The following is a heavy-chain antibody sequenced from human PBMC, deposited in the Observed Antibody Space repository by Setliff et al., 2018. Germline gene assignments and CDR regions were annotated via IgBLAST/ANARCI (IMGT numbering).Heavy chain of an antibody. D-gene: IGHD6-19*01. CDR2: INRRGST. CDR1: GGSVGNSHYY. Sequence: PSETLSLTCTVSGGSVGNSHYYWNWIRQPAGKGLEWIGHINRRGSTNFTPSLKSRVTISLDTSKNQFSLNLTSVTAADTAVYYCARATSGWYSAYYYYMDVWGKGTTVTVSS. CDR3: ARATSGWYSAYYYYMDV. V-gene: IGHV4-61*09. J-gene: IGHJ6*03.